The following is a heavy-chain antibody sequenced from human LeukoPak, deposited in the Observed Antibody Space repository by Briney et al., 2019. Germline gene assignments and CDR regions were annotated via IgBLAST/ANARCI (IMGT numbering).Heavy chain of an antibody. CDR1: GFTFSSYG. CDR2: ISYDGSSK. CDR3: AKVPNWESFDNYFDY. D-gene: IGHD7-27*01. J-gene: IGHJ4*02. Sequence: GRSLRLSCAASGFTFSSYGMHRVRQAPGKGLEWVAVISYDGSSKYYADSAKGRFTISRDNSKNTLYLQMNSLRAEDTAVYYCAKVPNWESFDNYFDYWGQGTLVTVSS. V-gene: IGHV3-30*18.